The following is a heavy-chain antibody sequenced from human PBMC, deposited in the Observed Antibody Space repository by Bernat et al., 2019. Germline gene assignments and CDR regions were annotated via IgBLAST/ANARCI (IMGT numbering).Heavy chain of an antibody. CDR1: GFTFDDYA. J-gene: IGHJ6*02. V-gene: IGHV3-9*01. CDR2: ISWNSGSI. Sequence: EVQLVESGGGLVQPGRSLRLSCVASGFTFDDYAMHWVRQAPGKGLEWVSGISWNSGSIGYADSVKGRFTISRDNAKNSLYLQMNSLRAEDTALYYCAKDNGRRSYYGMDVWGQGTTVTVSS. CDR3: AKDNGRRSYYGMDV.